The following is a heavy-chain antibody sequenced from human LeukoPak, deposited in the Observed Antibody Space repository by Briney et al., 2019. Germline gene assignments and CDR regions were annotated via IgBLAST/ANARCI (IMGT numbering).Heavy chain of an antibody. CDR3: ARQARTALNYFDY. CDR2: IYYSGST. J-gene: IGHJ4*02. V-gene: IGHV4-31*03. CDR1: GGSISSGGYD. D-gene: IGHD6-6*01. Sequence: SQTLSLTCTVSGGSISSGGYDWGWVRQQPGKGLEWIGYIYYSGSTYYNPSLKSRVTISVDTSKNQFSLKLSSVTAADTAVYYCARQARTALNYFDYWGQGTLVTVSS.